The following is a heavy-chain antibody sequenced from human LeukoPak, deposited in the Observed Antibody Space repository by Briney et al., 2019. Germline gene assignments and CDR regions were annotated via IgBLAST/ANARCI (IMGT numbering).Heavy chain of an antibody. V-gene: IGHV4-59*11. CDR2: MRDTVNA. CDR1: DVSISSHY. D-gene: IGHD5-18*01. J-gene: IGHJ4*02. Sequence: PSETLSLTCTVSDVSISSHYWSWLRRPPGKGLEWIAYMRDTVNAKDNPSFKSRLTLSADTSKNQFSLRLSSVTAADTAVYYCATIKRGNIYGYFDFWGQGILVTVSS. CDR3: ATIKRGNIYGYFDF.